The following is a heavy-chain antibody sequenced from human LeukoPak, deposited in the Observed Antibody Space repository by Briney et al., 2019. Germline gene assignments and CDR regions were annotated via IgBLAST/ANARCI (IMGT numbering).Heavy chain of an antibody. J-gene: IGHJ4*02. D-gene: IGHD6-19*01. CDR3: PGIAVAGTFNY. CDR2: IIPILGIA. CDR1: VGTFISYA. V-gene: IGHV1-69*10. Sequence: SSVTVSFKASVGTFISYAISWLRQAPGQGLEWMGRIIPILGIANFAQKFQGRVTLTPDRSTSTVYMEVSSLRSNGTAGCYCPGIAVAGTFNYWGQGTLVTVSS.